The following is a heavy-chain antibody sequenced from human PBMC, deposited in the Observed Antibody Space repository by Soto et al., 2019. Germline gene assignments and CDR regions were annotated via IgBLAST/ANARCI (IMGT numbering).Heavy chain of an antibody. J-gene: IGHJ5*02. V-gene: IGHV3-30*18. CDR3: AKGLSYQDTSGHPTMES. D-gene: IGHD2-2*01. Sequence: TLSLTCAASGFTFSAYGMHWARPAPGKGLEWVAVISFDGNKKDFAHSVKGRFTVSRTDSGNTLYLQMNSLRAEDTAVYYCAKGLSYQDTSGHPTMESWGQGTLVTVSS. CDR2: ISFDGNKK. CDR1: GFTFSAYG.